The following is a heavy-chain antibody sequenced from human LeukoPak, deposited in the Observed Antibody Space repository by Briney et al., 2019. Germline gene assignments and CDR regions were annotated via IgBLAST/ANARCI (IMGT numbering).Heavy chain of an antibody. D-gene: IGHD1-26*01. CDR3: ARDQAIVGATGAFDI. J-gene: IGHJ3*02. Sequence: GGSLRLSCAASGFTFSNAWMSWVRQAPGEGLEWVSSISSSSSYIYYADSVKGRFTISRDNAKNSLYLQMNSLRAEDTAVYYCARDQAIVGATGAFDIWGQGTMVTVSS. V-gene: IGHV3-21*01. CDR2: ISSSSSYI. CDR1: GFTFSNAW.